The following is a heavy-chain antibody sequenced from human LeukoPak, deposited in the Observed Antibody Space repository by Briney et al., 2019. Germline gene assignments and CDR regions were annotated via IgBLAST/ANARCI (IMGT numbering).Heavy chain of an antibody. Sequence: SETLSLTCTVSGGSISSYYWTWIRQPPGKGLEWIGYIYYSGSTNYNPSLKSRVTISVGTSKNQFSLKLSSVTAADTAVYYCAREMYYYDSSGYYPSDYYGMDVWGQGTTVTVSS. CDR1: GGSISSYY. D-gene: IGHD3-22*01. CDR3: AREMYYYDSSGYYPSDYYGMDV. V-gene: IGHV4-59*01. CDR2: IYYSGST. J-gene: IGHJ6*02.